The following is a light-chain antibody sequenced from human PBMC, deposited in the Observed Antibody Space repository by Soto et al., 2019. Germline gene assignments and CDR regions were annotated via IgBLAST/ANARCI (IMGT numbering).Light chain of an antibody. CDR1: LSVSSN. J-gene: IGKJ1*01. CDR2: DAS. Sequence: EIVMTQSPATLSVSPGERATLSCRASLSVSSNVAWYQQKPGQAPRLLIYDASTRATGIPDRFSGSGSGTDFTLTISRLEPEDFAVYYCQQYGSSGTFGQGTKVDIK. CDR3: QQYGSSGT. V-gene: IGKV3-20*01.